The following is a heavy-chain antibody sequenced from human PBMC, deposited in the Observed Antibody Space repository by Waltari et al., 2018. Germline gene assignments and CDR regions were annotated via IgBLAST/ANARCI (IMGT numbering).Heavy chain of an antibody. CDR3: AVYDGDPSGYYYYYMDV. CDR2: INPNSGGT. CDR1: GYTFTGYY. Sequence: QVQLVQSGAEVKKPGASVKVSCKASGYTFTGYYMHWVRQAPGQGLEWMGWINPNSGGTNYAQKFQGRVTMTRDTSISTAYMELSRLRSDDTAVYYCAVYDGDPSGYYYYYMDVWGKGTTVTVSS. J-gene: IGHJ6*03. V-gene: IGHV1-2*02. D-gene: IGHD4-17*01.